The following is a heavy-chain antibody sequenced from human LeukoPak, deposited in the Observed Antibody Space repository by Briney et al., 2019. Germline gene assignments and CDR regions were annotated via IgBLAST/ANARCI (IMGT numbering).Heavy chain of an antibody. D-gene: IGHD1-1*01. Sequence: GGSLRLSCAASGFTFSSYAMSWVRQAPGKGLEWVSDISGSGGSTYHADSVKGRFTISRDNSKNTLYLQMNRLRAEDTAVYYCAKDQSCLEWPQLRYYGMDVWGQGTTVTVSS. CDR1: GFTFSSYA. J-gene: IGHJ6*02. V-gene: IGHV3-23*01. CDR3: AKDQSCLEWPQLRYYGMDV. CDR2: ISGSGGST.